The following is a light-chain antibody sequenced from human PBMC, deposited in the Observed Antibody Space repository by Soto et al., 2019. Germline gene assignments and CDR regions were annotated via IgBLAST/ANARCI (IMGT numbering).Light chain of an antibody. V-gene: IGLV1-40*01. Sequence: QSVLTQPPSVSRAPGQRVTISCTGSSSNIGAGYDVHWYQQLPGTAPKLLIYGNSNRPSGVPDRFSGSKSGTSASLAITGLQAEDEADYYCQSYDSSLSVVVFGGGTKLTVL. CDR2: GNS. CDR1: SSNIGAGYD. CDR3: QSYDSSLSVVV. J-gene: IGLJ2*01.